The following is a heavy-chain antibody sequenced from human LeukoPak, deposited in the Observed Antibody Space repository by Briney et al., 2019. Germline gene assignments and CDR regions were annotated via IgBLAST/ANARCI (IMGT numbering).Heavy chain of an antibody. CDR1: GGSISSSSYY. J-gene: IGHJ4*02. CDR3: ARHGSSSWGDLDY. V-gene: IGHV4-39*01. D-gene: IGHD6-13*01. Sequence: SETLSLTCTVSGGSISSSSYYWGWIRQPPGKGLEWIGSIYYSGSTYYDPSLKSRVTISVDTSKNQFSLKLSSVTAADTAVYYCARHGSSSWGDLDYWGQGTLVTVSS. CDR2: IYYSGST.